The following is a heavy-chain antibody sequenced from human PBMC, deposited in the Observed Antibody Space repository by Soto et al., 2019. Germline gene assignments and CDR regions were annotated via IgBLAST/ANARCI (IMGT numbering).Heavy chain of an antibody. Sequence: GGSLRLSCSASGFTFNSYSMNWVRQAPGKGLEWVSYISSTSSTTYYADSVKGRFTISRDTAKNSLYLQMNSLRDEDTAVYYCAKCEGLGELSLYYQDAFDIWGQGTMVTVSS. CDR1: GFTFNSYS. V-gene: IGHV3-48*02. CDR2: ISSTSSTT. CDR3: AKCEGLGELSLYYQDAFDI. J-gene: IGHJ3*02. D-gene: IGHD3-16*02.